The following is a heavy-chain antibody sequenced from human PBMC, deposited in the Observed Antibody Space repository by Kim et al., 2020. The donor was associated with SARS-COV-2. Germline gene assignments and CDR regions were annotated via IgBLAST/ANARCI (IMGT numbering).Heavy chain of an antibody. Sequence: GGSLRLSCAASGFTFDDYAMHWVRQAPGKGLEWVSGISWNSGSIGYADSVKGRFTISRDNAKNSLYLQMNSLRAEDTALYYCAKGSGYTTKGGMDVWGQGTTVTVSS. J-gene: IGHJ6*02. CDR2: ISWNSGSI. V-gene: IGHV3-9*01. CDR3: AKGSGYTTKGGMDV. CDR1: GFTFDDYA. D-gene: IGHD3-16*02.